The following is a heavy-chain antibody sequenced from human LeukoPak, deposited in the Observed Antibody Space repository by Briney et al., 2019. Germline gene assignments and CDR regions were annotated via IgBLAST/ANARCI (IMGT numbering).Heavy chain of an antibody. CDR3: ARERVNYYMDV. J-gene: IGHJ6*03. Sequence: SETLSLTCTVPGGSVSSGSYYWSWIRQPPGKGLEWIGFIYYSGSTNYNPSLKSRVTISVDTSKNQFSLKLSSVTAADTAVYYCARERVNYYMDVWGKGTTVTVSS. D-gene: IGHD3-22*01. V-gene: IGHV4-61*01. CDR2: IYYSGST. CDR1: GGSVSSGSYY.